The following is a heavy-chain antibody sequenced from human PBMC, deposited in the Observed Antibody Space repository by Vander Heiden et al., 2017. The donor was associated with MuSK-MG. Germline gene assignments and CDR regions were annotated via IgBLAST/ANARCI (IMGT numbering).Heavy chain of an antibody. V-gene: IGHV1-69*04. J-gene: IGHJ6*03. CDR3: ARGSGSYTGPYYYYMDV. CDR2: IIPILGIA. D-gene: IGHD3-10*01. CDR1: GATFSSYA. Sequence: QVQLVQSGAEVKKPGSSGTVSCKASGATFSSYAISWVRQAPGQGLDWMGGIIPILGIANYAQKFQGRVTITADESTSTAYMELSSLISEDTAVYYCARGSGSYTGPYYYYMDVWGKGTTVTVSS.